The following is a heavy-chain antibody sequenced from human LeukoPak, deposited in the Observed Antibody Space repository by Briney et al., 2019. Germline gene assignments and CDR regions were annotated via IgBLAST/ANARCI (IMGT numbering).Heavy chain of an antibody. D-gene: IGHD5-18*01. CDR3: ARDLGGYSYGSPYFDY. CDR2: ISAYNGNT. Sequence: ASVKVSCKASGYTFSSYGISWVRQAPGQGLEWMGWISAYNGNTNYAQKLQGRVTMTTDTSTSTAYMELRSLRSDDTAVYSCARDLGGYSYGSPYFDYWGQGTLVTVSS. J-gene: IGHJ4*02. V-gene: IGHV1-18*01. CDR1: GYTFSSYG.